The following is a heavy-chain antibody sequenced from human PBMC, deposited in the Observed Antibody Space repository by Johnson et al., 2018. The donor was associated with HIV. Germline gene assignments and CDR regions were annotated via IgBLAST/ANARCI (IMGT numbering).Heavy chain of an antibody. Sequence: QLVESGGGLVQPGGSLRLSCAASGFTVSSNYMSWVRQAPGKGLEWVSVIYSGGSTYYADSVKGRFTISRDTSKNTLYLQMNSLGAEDTAVYYCARDRHDSSGYYWSMGDAFDIWGQGTMVPVSS. CDR3: ARDRHDSSGYYWSMGDAFDI. CDR1: GFTVSSNY. CDR2: IYSGGST. V-gene: IGHV3-66*01. D-gene: IGHD3-22*01. J-gene: IGHJ3*02.